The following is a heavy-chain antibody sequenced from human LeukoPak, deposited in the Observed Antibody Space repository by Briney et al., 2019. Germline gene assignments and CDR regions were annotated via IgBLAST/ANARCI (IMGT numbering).Heavy chain of an antibody. CDR2: ICHSGST. D-gene: IGHD3-10*01. V-gene: IGHV4-38-2*02. CDR1: GYSISSGYY. Sequence: SETLSLTCTVSGYSISSGYYWGWIRQPPGKGLEWIGSICHSGSTYYNPSLKSRVTISVDTSKNQFSLKLSSVTAADTAVYYCAGHSGVGDAFDIWGQGTMVTVSS. J-gene: IGHJ3*02. CDR3: AGHSGVGDAFDI.